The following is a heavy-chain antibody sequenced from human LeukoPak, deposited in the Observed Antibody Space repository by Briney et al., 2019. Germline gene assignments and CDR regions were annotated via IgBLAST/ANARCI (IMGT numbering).Heavy chain of an antibody. V-gene: IGHV3-20*04. J-gene: IGHJ4*02. Sequence: GGSLRLSCAASGFTFSSYWMHWVRQAPGKRLEWVSGINWSGGSTGYADSVKGRFTISRDNAKNSLYLQMNSLRAEDTALYYCARVFSRSWLSTPFDYWGQGTLVTVSS. CDR3: ARVFSRSWLSTPFDY. CDR2: INWSGGST. D-gene: IGHD3-22*01. CDR1: GFTFSSYW.